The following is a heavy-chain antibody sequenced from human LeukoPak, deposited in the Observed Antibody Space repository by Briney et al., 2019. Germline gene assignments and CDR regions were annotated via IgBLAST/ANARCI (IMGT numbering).Heavy chain of an antibody. CDR2: VIPIFGTA. Sequence: SVKVSCKASGGTFSSYAISWVRQAPGQGLEWMGGVIPIFGTANYAQKFQGRVTITADESTSTAYMELSSLRSEDTAVYYCARGIVVVPPSPYYFDYWGQGTLVTVSS. D-gene: IGHD2-2*01. CDR3: ARGIVVVPPSPYYFDY. V-gene: IGHV1-69*13. J-gene: IGHJ4*02. CDR1: GGTFSSYA.